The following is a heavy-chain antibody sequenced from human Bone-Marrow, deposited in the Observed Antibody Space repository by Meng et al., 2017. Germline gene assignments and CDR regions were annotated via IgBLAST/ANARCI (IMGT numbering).Heavy chain of an antibody. D-gene: IGHD2-8*01. CDR2: INHSGST. V-gene: IGHV4-34*01. CDR3: ARGLARYCTNGVCYKRRHYYDY. Sequence: VQLQQWGAGLLKPSETPYLTCAVYGGSFSGYYWSWIRQPPGKGLEWIGEINHSGSTNYNPSLKSRVTISVDTSKNQFSLKLSSVTAADTAVYYCARGLARYCTNGVCYKRRHYYDYWGQGTLVTVSS. CDR1: GGSFSGYY. J-gene: IGHJ4*02.